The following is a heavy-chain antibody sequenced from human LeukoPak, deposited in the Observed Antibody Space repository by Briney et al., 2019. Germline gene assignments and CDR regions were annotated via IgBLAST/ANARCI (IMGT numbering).Heavy chain of an antibody. Sequence: SETLSLTCTVSGGSISSYYWSWIRQPPGKGLEWIGYIYYSGSTNYNPSLKSRVTISVDTSKNQFSLKLSSVTAADTAVYYCARITTVRGVTRYYFDYWGQGTLVTVSS. D-gene: IGHD3-10*01. CDR3: ARITTVRGVTRYYFDY. V-gene: IGHV4-59*08. J-gene: IGHJ4*02. CDR1: GGSISSYY. CDR2: IYYSGST.